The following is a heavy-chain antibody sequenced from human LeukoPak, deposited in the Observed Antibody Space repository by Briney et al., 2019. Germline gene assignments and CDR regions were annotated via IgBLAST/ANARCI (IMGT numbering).Heavy chain of an antibody. V-gene: IGHV4-34*01. D-gene: IGHD2-15*01. CDR2: INHSGST. CDR1: GGSFSGYY. J-gene: IGHJ6*02. CDR3: ARGPRVVVVAATLYYYYGMDV. Sequence: SETLSLTCAVYGGSFSGYYWSWIRQPPGKGLEWIGEINHSGSTNYNPSLKSRVTISVDTSKNQFSLKLSSVTAADTAVYYCARGPRVVVVAATLYYYYGMDVWGQGTTVTVS.